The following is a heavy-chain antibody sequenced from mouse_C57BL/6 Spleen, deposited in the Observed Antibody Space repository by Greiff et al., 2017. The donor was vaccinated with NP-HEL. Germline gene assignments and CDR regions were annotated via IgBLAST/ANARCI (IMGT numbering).Heavy chain of an antibody. CDR1: GYAFTNYL. J-gene: IGHJ1*03. V-gene: IGHV1-54*01. CDR3: ARDGSSTRYFDV. Sequence: QVQLQQSGAELVRPGTSVKVSCKASGYAFTNYLIEWVKQRPGQGLEWIGVINPGSGGTNYNEKFKGKATLTADKSSSTAYMQLSSLTSEDSAVYCCARDGSSTRYFDVWGTGTTVTVSS. D-gene: IGHD1-1*01. CDR2: INPGSGGT.